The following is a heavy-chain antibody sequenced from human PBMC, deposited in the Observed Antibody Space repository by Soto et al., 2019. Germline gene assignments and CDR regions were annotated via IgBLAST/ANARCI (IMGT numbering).Heavy chain of an antibody. D-gene: IGHD5-12*01. J-gene: IGHJ6*02. CDR3: ARDVPGGGSGYDYPYYYYGMDG. Sequence: PSDTLYLTCTVSGYPMSSGDYSWSWIRQPPGKGLEWIGYIYYSGSTYYNPSLKSRVTISVDTSKNHFSLKLSSVTAADTAVYYCARDVPGGGSGYDYPYYYYGMDGWGQGTTVNVS. V-gene: IGHV4-30-4*02. CDR1: GYPMSSGDYS. CDR2: IYYSGST.